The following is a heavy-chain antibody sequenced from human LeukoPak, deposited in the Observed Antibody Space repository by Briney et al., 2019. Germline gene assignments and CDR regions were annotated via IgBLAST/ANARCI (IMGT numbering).Heavy chain of an antibody. V-gene: IGHV3-30*18. CDR1: GFTFSTYG. D-gene: IGHD3-3*01. CDR2: ISFDGSTK. CDR3: AKDRETDFWSGQGTYYFDY. J-gene: IGHJ4*02. Sequence: GGSLRLSCAASGFTFSTYGMHWVRQAPGKGLEWVAVISFDGSTKNYVDSVKCRFTISRDNSNNTLYLQMNSPRVEDTAVYYCAKDRETDFWSGQGTYYFDYWGQGTLVTVSS.